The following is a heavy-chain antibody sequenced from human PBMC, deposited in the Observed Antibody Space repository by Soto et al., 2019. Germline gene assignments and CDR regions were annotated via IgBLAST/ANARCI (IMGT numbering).Heavy chain of an antibody. V-gene: IGHV3-9*01. CDR2: ISWNSGSI. Sequence: PGGSLRLSCAASGFTFDDYAMHWVRQAPGKGLEWVSGISWNSGSIGYADSVKGRFTISRDNAKNSLYLQMNSLRAEDTALYYCAKAPGSLYYFHYWGQGTLVNVSS. CDR1: GFTFDDYA. CDR3: AKAPGSLYYFHY. J-gene: IGHJ4*02. D-gene: IGHD1-1*01.